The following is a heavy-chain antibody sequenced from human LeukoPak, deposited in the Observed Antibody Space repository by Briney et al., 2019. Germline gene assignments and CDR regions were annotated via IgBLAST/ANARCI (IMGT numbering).Heavy chain of an antibody. CDR3: AKLDPYYYYYMDV. CDR1: GFTFSSYA. CDR2: ISGSGGST. D-gene: IGHD2-2*03. Sequence: GGSLRLSCAASGFTFSSYAMSWVRQAPGKGLEWVTAISGSGGSTYYADSVKGRFTIARDNSKNTLYLQMNSLRAEDTAVYYCAKLDPYYYYYMDVWGKGTTVTVSS. V-gene: IGHV3-23*01. J-gene: IGHJ6*03.